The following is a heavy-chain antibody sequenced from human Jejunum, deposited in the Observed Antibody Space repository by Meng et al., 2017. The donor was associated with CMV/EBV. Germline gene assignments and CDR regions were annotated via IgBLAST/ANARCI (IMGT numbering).Heavy chain of an antibody. Sequence: GGLISNYVWRWIRQPPRQGLEWSGYIYYSGSTYYNPSLKSRVTVSVDTSKNQFSLKLSSLTAADTAVYYCARTSYTNYNYYAMDVWGQGTTVTVSS. V-gene: IGHV4-59*01. D-gene: IGHD1-1*01. CDR3: ARTSYTNYNYYAMDV. J-gene: IGHJ6*02. CDR1: GGLISNYV. CDR2: IYYSGST.